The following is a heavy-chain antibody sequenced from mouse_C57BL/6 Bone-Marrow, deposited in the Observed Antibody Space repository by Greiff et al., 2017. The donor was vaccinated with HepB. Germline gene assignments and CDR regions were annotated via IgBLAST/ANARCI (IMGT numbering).Heavy chain of an antibody. D-gene: IGHD2-4*01. CDR2: ISDGGSYT. CDR1: GFTFSSYA. J-gene: IGHJ3*01. Sequence: EVQVVESGGGLVKPGGSLKLSCAASGFTFSSYAMSWVRQTPEKRLEWVATISDGGSYTYYPDNVKGRFTISRDNAKNNLYLQMSHLKSEDTAMYYCARDGAYYDYDGGFAYWGQGTLVTVSA. CDR3: ARDGAYYDYDGGFAY. V-gene: IGHV5-4*01.